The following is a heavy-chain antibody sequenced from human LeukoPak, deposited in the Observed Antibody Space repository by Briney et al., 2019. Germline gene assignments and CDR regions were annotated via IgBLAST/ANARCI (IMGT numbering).Heavy chain of an antibody. Sequence: SETLSLTCTVSGASTSHFYWNWIRQPLGKELAWIGYMHNSGSSKHSPSLKSRVTISIDTSKNQFSLQLTSVTAADTAIYYCARSAEWLRNAFDIWGQGTMVSVSS. D-gene: IGHD5-12*01. V-gene: IGHV4-59*01. CDR3: ARSAEWLRNAFDI. CDR2: MHNSGSS. J-gene: IGHJ3*02. CDR1: GASTSHFY.